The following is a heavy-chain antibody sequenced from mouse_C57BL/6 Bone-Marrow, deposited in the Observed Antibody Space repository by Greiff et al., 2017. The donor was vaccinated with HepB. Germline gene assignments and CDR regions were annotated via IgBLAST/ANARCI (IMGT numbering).Heavy chain of an antibody. D-gene: IGHD2-3*01. Sequence: QVQLKQSGPELVKPGASVKISCKASGYAFSSSWMNWVKQRPGKGLEWIGRIYPGDGDTNYNGKFKGKATLTADKSSSTAYMQLSSLTSEDSAVYFCARWGYCWYFDVWGTGTTVTVSS. J-gene: IGHJ1*03. CDR1: GYAFSSSW. V-gene: IGHV1-82*01. CDR3: ARWGYCWYFDV. CDR2: IYPGDGDT.